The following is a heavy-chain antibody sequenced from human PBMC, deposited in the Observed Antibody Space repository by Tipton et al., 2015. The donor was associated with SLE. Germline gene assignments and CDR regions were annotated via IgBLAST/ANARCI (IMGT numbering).Heavy chain of an antibody. CDR3: TTGSAGAFDI. J-gene: IGHJ3*02. Sequence: SLRLSCAASGFTFSNFWMSWVRQAPGKGLEWVGRIKSKSEGWTTDYTAPVKGRFTISRDDSKNMLSLQMNSLKTEDTAVYYCTTGSAGAFDIWGQGTMVTVSS. V-gene: IGHV3-15*01. CDR1: GFTFSNFW. D-gene: IGHD6-13*01. CDR2: IKSKSEGWTT.